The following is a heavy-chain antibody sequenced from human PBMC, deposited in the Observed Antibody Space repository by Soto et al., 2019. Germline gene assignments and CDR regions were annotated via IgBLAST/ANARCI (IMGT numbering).Heavy chain of an antibody. CDR2: IIPIFGTA. Sequence: SVKVSCKASGGTFSSYAISWVRQAPGQGLEWMGGIIPIFGTANYAQKFQGRVTITADESTSTAYMELSSLRSEDTAVYYCARDFVDIVVVPAAMRYYYGMDVWGQGTTVTVSS. V-gene: IGHV1-69*13. CDR3: ARDFVDIVVVPAAMRYYYGMDV. J-gene: IGHJ6*02. D-gene: IGHD2-2*03. CDR1: GGTFSSYA.